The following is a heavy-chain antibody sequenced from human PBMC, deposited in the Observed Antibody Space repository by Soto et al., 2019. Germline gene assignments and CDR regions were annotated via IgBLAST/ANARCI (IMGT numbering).Heavy chain of an antibody. Sequence: EVQLLESGGGLVQPGGSLRLSCAASGFTFSSYTMSWVRQAPGKGLGWVSAISDSGGSTYYADSVKGRFTISRDNSKHTLLLQVNSLRAEDTAVYYCAKGRGDYYYMDVWGKGTTVTVSS. CDR1: GFTFSSYT. V-gene: IGHV3-23*01. CDR3: AKGRGDYYYMDV. CDR2: ISDSGGST. J-gene: IGHJ6*03.